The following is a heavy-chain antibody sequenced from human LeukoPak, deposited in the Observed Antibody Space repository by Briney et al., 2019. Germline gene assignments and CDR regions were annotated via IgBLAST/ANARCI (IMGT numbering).Heavy chain of an antibody. J-gene: IGHJ4*02. CDR3: ARGALGYYYDSSGYYFDY. Sequence: SETLSLTCAVSGGSFSGYYWSWIRQPPGKGLEWIGEINHSGSTNYNPSLKSRVTISVDTSKNQFSLKLSSVTAADTAVYYCARGALGYYYDSSGYYFDYWGQGTLVTVSS. D-gene: IGHD3-22*01. V-gene: IGHV4-34*01. CDR1: GGSFSGYY. CDR2: INHSGST.